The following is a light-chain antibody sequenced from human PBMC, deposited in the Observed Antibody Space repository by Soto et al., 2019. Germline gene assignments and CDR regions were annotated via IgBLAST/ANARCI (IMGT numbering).Light chain of an antibody. CDR3: QSYDSSLTTFV. Sequence: QSVLTQPPSVSGAPGQRVAISCTGSSSNIGAEYDVHWYQQLPGTAPKRLIYGDNNRPSGVPDRFSGSKSGTSASLAITGLQPEDEADYYCQSYDSSLTTFVLGTGTKLTVL. CDR2: GDN. V-gene: IGLV1-40*01. J-gene: IGLJ1*01. CDR1: SSNIGAEYD.